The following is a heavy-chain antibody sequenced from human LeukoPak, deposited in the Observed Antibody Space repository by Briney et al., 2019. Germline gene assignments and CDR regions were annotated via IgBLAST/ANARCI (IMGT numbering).Heavy chain of an antibody. CDR1: GFTFSSYE. CDR2: IGSSGSTI. Sequence: GSLRLSCAASGFTFSSYEMNWVRQAPGKGLEWVSYIGSSGSTIYYADSVKGRFTISRDNAKNSLYLQMNSLRAEDTAVYYCARDSRPNSSSSRKDFDYWGQGTLVTVSS. V-gene: IGHV3-48*03. CDR3: ARDSRPNSSSSRKDFDY. J-gene: IGHJ4*02. D-gene: IGHD6-6*01.